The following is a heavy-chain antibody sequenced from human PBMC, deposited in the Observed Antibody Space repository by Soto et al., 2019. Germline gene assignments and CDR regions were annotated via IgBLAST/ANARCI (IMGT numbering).Heavy chain of an antibody. Sequence: ASVKVSCKASGYTFTSYGIAWVRQAPGQGPEWMGWISSNSLKANNAQKFEGRVTMTSDTSTNTAFLELRSLRSDGTAVYYCARNTFSHYYGMDVWGQGTSVTVSS. J-gene: IGHJ6*02. CDR3: ARNTFSHYYGMDV. D-gene: IGHD5-18*01. CDR1: GYTFTSYG. V-gene: IGHV1-18*01. CDR2: ISSNSLKA.